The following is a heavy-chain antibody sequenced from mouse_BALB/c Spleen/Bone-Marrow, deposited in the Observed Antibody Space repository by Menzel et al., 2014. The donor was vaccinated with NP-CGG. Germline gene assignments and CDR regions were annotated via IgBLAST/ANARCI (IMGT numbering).Heavy chain of an antibody. CDR1: GYTFTTYW. J-gene: IGHJ4*01. Sequence: VQGVESGAELVKPGAPVKLSCKASGYTFTTYWMNWVKQRPGGGLEWIGKIDPSDSESHYSQKFKDKATLTVDKSSSTAYIQLSSLTSEDSAVYFCARSYGNYDAMDFWGQGTSVTVSS. D-gene: IGHD2-10*02. CDR3: ARSYGNYDAMDF. CDR2: IDPSDSES. V-gene: IGHV1-69*02.